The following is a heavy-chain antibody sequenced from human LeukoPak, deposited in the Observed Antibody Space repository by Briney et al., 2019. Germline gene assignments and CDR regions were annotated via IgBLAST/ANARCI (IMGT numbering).Heavy chain of an antibody. CDR3: AKSQRNDQQVVQRIDY. D-gene: IGHD2-2*01. V-gene: IGHV3-23*01. CDR2: FIGIGGST. J-gene: IGHJ4*02. CDR1: GFTLTSHA. Sequence: GGSRRPSSPPSGFTLTSHAMSWVSQVQGKGREWVSAFIGIGGSTYYAASVKGRFTISRDNSKNTLYLQMNSLRAEDTAVYYCAKSQRNDQQVVQRIDYWGQGTLVTVSS.